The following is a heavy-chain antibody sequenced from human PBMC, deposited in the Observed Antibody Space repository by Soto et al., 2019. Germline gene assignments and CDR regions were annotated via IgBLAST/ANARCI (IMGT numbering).Heavy chain of an antibody. J-gene: IGHJ5*02. CDR3: AREGLAYCGGDCYSRWFDP. CDR2: INPSGGST. Sequence: ASVKVSCKASGYTFTSYYMHWVRQAPGQGLEWMGIINPSGGSTSYAQKFQGRVTMTRDTSTSTVYMELSSLRSDDTAVYYCAREGLAYCGGDCYSRWFDPWGQGTLVTVSS. V-gene: IGHV1-46*01. CDR1: GYTFTSYY. D-gene: IGHD2-21*02.